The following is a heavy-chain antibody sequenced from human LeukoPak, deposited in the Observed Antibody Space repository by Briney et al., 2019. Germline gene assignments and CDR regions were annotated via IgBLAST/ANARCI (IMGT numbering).Heavy chain of an antibody. Sequence: PGGSLRLSCAASGFTFSSYSKNWVRQAPGKGLEWVSSISSSSSYIYYADSVKGRFTISRDNSKNTLYLQMNSLRAEDTAVYYCAKSKVVVAATPGFDYWGQGTLVTVSS. J-gene: IGHJ4*02. CDR2: ISSSSSYI. D-gene: IGHD2-15*01. V-gene: IGHV3-21*04. CDR3: AKSKVVVAATPGFDY. CDR1: GFTFSSYS.